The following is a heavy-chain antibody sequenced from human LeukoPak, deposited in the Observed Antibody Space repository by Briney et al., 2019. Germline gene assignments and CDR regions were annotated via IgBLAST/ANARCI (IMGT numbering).Heavy chain of an antibody. V-gene: IGHV3-30-3*01. CDR2: ISYDGSNK. D-gene: IGHD3-3*01. CDR1: GFTFSSYA. J-gene: IGHJ4*02. CDR3: ARRYYDFWSGYPPGYFDY. Sequence: GGSLRLSCAASGFTFSSYAMHWVRQAPGKGLEWVAVISYDGSNKYYADSVKGRFTISRDNSKNTLYLQMNSLRAEDTAVYYCARRYYDFWSGYPPGYFDYWGQGTLVTVSS.